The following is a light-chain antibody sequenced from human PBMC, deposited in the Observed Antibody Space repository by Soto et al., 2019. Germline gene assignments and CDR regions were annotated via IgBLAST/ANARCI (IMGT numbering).Light chain of an antibody. CDR1: QSILYRYYGIEF. J-gene: IGKJ4*01. V-gene: IGKV4-1*01. CDR2: WAS. CDR3: QQFFTTPLT. Sequence: DIGMTQSPDSLSVSLGERATTDCKPSQSILYRYYGIEFLAWYQQKPGHPPKLLIYWASTRESGLPDRFRGSGSGTDFTLTISGLQAENVVLYFCQQFFTTPLTFGGGTRVEI.